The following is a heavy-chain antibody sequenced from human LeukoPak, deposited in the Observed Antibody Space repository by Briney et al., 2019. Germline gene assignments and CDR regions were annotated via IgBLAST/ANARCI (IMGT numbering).Heavy chain of an antibody. CDR3: ARDEDLRN. D-gene: IGHD4-17*01. CDR2: IKQDGSEK. Sequence: PGGSLRLSCAVSGFTFSSYWMSWVRQAPGKGLEWVANIKQDGSEKYYVDSVKGRFTISRDNAKNSLYLQMNSLRAEDTAVYYCARDEDLRNWGQGTLVTVSS. V-gene: IGHV3-7*01. J-gene: IGHJ4*02. CDR1: GFTFSSYW.